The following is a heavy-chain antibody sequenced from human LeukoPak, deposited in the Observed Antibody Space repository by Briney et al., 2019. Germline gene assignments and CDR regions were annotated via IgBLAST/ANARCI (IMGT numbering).Heavy chain of an antibody. Sequence: ASVKVSCKASGYTFTACYMHWVRQAPGQGLEWMGWIDSKNGDTKYAQKFQSRLTITRDTSIGIAYMELRSLISDDTAVYYCASEACGGRCSVQRVASWGQGTPVTVSS. CDR3: ASEACGGRCSVQRVAS. CDR1: GYTFTACY. V-gene: IGHV1-2*02. J-gene: IGHJ4*02. D-gene: IGHD2-21*01. CDR2: IDSKNGDT.